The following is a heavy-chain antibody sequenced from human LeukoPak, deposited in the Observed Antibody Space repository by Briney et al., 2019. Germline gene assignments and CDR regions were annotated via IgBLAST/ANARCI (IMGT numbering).Heavy chain of an antibody. J-gene: IGHJ4*02. V-gene: IGHV1-69*01. CDR2: IIPIFGTA. CDR3: ARDGRGGLRYFDWSPYY. CDR1: RGTFSRYA. Sequence: ASGKVSCKASRGTFSRYAISWVRQAPGQGLEWRGGIIPIFGTANYAQKFQGRATITADDSTSTAYMELSSLRSEDTAVYYCARDGRGGLRYFDWSPYYWGQGTLVTVSS. D-gene: IGHD3-9*01.